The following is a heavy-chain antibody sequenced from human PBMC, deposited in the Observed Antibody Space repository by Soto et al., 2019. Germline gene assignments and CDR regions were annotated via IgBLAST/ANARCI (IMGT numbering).Heavy chain of an antibody. Sequence: QLQLQESGPGLVKPSETLSLTCTVSGGSISSSSYYWGWIRQPPGKGLEWIGSIYYSGSTYYNPSLKSRVTISVDTSKNQFSLKLSSVTAADTAVYYCARHFAVRLWFGELFDPWGQGTLVTVSS. CDR2: IYYSGST. V-gene: IGHV4-39*01. J-gene: IGHJ5*02. CDR1: GGSISSSSYY. CDR3: ARHFAVRLWFGELFDP. D-gene: IGHD3-10*01.